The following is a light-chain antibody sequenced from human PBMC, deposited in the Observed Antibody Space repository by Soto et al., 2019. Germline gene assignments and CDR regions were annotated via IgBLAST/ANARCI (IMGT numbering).Light chain of an antibody. CDR2: EGS. J-gene: IGLJ1*01. Sequence: QSVLTQPASVSGSPGQSITISCTGTSSDVGSYNLVSWYQQHPGKAPKLMIYEGSKRPSGVSNRFSGSKSGNTASLTISGLQSEDEADYYRCPYAGSSTFVFGTGTKVTVL. CDR1: SSDVGSYNL. CDR3: CPYAGSSTFV. V-gene: IGLV2-23*01.